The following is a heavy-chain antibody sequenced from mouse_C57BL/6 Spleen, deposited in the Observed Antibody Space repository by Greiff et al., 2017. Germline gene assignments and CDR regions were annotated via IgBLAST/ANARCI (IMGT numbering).Heavy chain of an antibody. CDR2: ISDGGSYT. CDR3: AREPGDSSGPFDY. D-gene: IGHD3-2*02. Sequence: EVQLMESGGGLVKPGGSLKLSCAASGFTFSSYAMSWVRQTPEKRLEWVATISDGGSYTYYPDNVKGRFTISRDNAKNNLYLQMSHLKSEDTAMYYCAREPGDSSGPFDYWGQGTTLTVSS. V-gene: IGHV5-4*01. J-gene: IGHJ2*01. CDR1: GFTFSSYA.